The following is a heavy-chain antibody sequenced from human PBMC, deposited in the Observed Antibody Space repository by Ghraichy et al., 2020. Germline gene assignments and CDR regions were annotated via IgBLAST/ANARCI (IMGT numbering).Heavy chain of an antibody. J-gene: IGHJ6*02. Sequence: SQTLSLTCAISGDSLSNKKTAWLWIRQSPSRGIEWLGRTYFRSKWFNDYADSVRGRITISPDAAKNTFSLQLESVTPEDTALYYCSRVTRAYSYYFYPIDVWGQVTTVTFSS. CDR2: TYFRSKWFN. V-gene: IGHV6-1*01. CDR3: SRVTRAYSYYFYPIDV. CDR1: GDSLSNKKTA.